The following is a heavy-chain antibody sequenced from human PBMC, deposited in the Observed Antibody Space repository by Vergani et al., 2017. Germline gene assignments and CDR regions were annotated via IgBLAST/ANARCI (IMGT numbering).Heavy chain of an antibody. CDR2: ISWNSGSI. CDR3: AKTTETTYSSGWYDY. CDR1: GFTFDDYA. J-gene: IGHJ4*02. Sequence: EVQLVESGGGLVQPGRSLRLSCAASGFTFDDYAMHWVRQAPGKGLEWVSGISWNSGSIGYADSVKGRFTISRDNAKNSLYLQMNSLRAEDTALYYCAKTTETTYSSGWYDYWGQGTLVTVSS. D-gene: IGHD6-19*01. V-gene: IGHV3-9*01.